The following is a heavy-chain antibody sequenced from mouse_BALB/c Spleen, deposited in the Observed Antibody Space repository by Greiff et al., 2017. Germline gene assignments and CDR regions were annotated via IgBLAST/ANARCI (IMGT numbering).Heavy chain of an antibody. CDR3: ALYYGSTLFDY. CDR2: IYPYNGFS. CDR1: GYSFTGYY. Sequence: EVKLQESRPELVKPGASVKISCKASGYSFTGYYMHWVKQSHGKSLEWIGYIYPYNGFSSYNQKFKGKATLTVDKSSSTAYMELRSLTSEDSAVYYCALYYGSTLFDYWGQGTTLTVSS. V-gene: IGHV1-31*01. J-gene: IGHJ2*01. D-gene: IGHD1-1*01.